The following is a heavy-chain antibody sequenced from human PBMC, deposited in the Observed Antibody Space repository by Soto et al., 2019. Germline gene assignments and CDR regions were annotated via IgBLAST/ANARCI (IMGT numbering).Heavy chain of an antibody. J-gene: IGHJ4*02. Sequence: QVQLQESGPGLVKPSQTLSLTCTVSGGSLSSGGYYWTWIRQHPGKGLEWIGYIFHSGNTYYNPSLKSRLNISVDTSKNQFSLKLRSLTAADTAVYYCARALSSGPDVNYWGQGTLVTVSS. CDR3: ARALSSGPDVNY. V-gene: IGHV4-31*03. CDR2: IFHSGNT. D-gene: IGHD3-22*01. CDR1: GGSLSSGGYY.